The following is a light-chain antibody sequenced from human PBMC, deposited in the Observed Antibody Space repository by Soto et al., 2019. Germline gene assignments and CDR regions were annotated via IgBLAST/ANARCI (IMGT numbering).Light chain of an antibody. CDR1: QTLVHSDGNTY. V-gene: IGKV2-24*01. CDR2: QIS. J-gene: IGKJ2*01. Sequence: VLTQTPLSSPVTLGHPASISCKTSQTLVHSDGNTYLSWLHQRPGQPPRLLIYQISRRFSGVPDRFFGTGTGTDFTLTISRVEAEDVGVYYCMQSTQFPHTFGQGTKLEIK. CDR3: MQSTQFPHT.